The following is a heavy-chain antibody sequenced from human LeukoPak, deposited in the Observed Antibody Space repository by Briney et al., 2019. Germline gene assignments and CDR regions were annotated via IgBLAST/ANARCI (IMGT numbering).Heavy chain of an antibody. Sequence: GGSLRLSCAASGFTFSSYDMNWVRQAPGKGLEGVLYISSSSSRIYYADSVKGRFTVSRDNAKNSLSLHMNRLRAEDTAVYYCAKARGSGSYSYYFDYWGQGTLVTVSS. CDR2: ISSSSSRI. D-gene: IGHD3-10*01. J-gene: IGHJ4*02. CDR1: GFTFSSYD. V-gene: IGHV3-48*01. CDR3: AKARGSGSYSYYFDY.